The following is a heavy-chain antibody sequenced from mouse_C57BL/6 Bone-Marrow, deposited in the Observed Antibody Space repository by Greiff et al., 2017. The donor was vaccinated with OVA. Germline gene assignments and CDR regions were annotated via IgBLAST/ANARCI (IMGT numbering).Heavy chain of an antibody. V-gene: IGHV1-81*01. J-gene: IGHJ3*01. CDR1: GYTFTSYG. D-gene: IGHD1-1*01. CDR2: IYPRSGNT. Sequence: QVQLQQSGAELARPGASVKLSCKASGYTFTSYGISWVKQRTGQGLEWIGEIYPRSGNTYYNEKFKGKATLTADKSSSTAYMELRSLTSEDSAVYFCAVIYYYGSGAYWGQGTLVTVSA. CDR3: AVIYYYGSGAY.